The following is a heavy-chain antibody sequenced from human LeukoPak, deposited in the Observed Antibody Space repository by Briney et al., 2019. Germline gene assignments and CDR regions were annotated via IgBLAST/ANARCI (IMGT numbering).Heavy chain of an antibody. CDR2: IYHSGSA. D-gene: IGHD2-15*01. CDR3: ARDSRRPYCSGGSCPPSYFDY. V-gene: IGHV4-4*02. Sequence: GSLRLSCAASGFTFSNAWMSWVRQPPGKGLEWIGEIYHSGSANYNPSLKSRVTISVDKSKNQFSLKLSSVTAADTAVYYCARDSRRPYCSGGSCPPSYFDYWGQGTLVTVSS. J-gene: IGHJ4*02. CDR1: GFTFSNAW.